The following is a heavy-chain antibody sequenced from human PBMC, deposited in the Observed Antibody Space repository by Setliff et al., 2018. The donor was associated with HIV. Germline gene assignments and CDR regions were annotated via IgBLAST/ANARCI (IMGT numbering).Heavy chain of an antibody. Sequence: PSETLSLTCTVSGGSIRSSDYYWGWVRQPPGKGLEWIGSIDYSGGTYYNPSLKSRVTISADTSKNQFSLNLSSVTAADTAVYYCPLTSNWYYYFYYGVDVWGQGTTVTVSS. CDR2: IDYSGGT. D-gene: IGHD2-2*01. CDR1: GGSIRSSDYY. J-gene: IGHJ6*02. V-gene: IGHV4-39*07. CDR3: PLTSNWYYYFYYGVDV.